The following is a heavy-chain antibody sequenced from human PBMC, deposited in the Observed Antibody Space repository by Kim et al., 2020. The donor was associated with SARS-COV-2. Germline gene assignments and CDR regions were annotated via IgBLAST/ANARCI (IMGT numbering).Heavy chain of an antibody. D-gene: IGHD2-15*01. V-gene: IGHV4-34*01. Sequence: SETLSLTCAVYVESFSGFYWTWIRQSPGKGLEWIGEIDHSGSTKYNPSLMSRVTISADASKNQFSLKVTSVTAADMGVYYCARRSFAQGGDYWGQGTRVT. CDR1: VESFSGFY. J-gene: IGHJ4*02. CDR3: ARRSFAQGGDY. CDR2: IDHSGST.